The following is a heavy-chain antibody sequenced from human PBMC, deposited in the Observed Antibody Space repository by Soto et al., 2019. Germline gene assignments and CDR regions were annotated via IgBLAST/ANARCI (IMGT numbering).Heavy chain of an antibody. D-gene: IGHD5-18*01. V-gene: IGHV3-23*01. J-gene: IGHJ4*02. CDR2: ISGSGGST. CDR1: GFTFSSYA. CDR3: AKGDRYSYGYGY. Sequence: GGSLRLSCAASGFTFSSYAMSWVRQAPGKGLEWVSAISGSGGSTYYADSVKGRFTISRDNSKNTLYLQMNSLRAEDTVVYYCAKGDRYSYGYGYWGQGTLVTVSS.